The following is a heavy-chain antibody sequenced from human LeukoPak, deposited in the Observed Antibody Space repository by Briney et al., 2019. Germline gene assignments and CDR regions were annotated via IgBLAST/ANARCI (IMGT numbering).Heavy chain of an antibody. CDR3: AREISGSYWGGDAFDI. J-gene: IGHJ3*02. D-gene: IGHD1-26*01. CDR1: GGSISSSSYY. CDR2: IYYSGST. V-gene: IGHV4-39*07. Sequence: SETLSLTCTVSGGSISSSSYYWGWIRQPPGKGLEWIGSIYYSGSTYYNPSLKSRVTISVDTSKNQFSLKLSSVTAADTAVYYCAREISGSYWGGDAFDIWGQGTMVTVSS.